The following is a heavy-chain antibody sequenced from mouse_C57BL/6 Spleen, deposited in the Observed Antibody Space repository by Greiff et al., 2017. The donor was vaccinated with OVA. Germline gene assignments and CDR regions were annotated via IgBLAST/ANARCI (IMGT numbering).Heavy chain of an antibody. CDR3: AGGPITAGVATDWDFDV. J-gene: IGHJ1*03. CDR1: GFTFSSYA. Sequence: EVKVEESGGGLVKPGGSLKLSCAASGFTFSSYAMSWVRQTPEKRLEWVATISDGGSYTYYPDNVKGRFTISRDNAKNDLYLQMSHLKSEDTAMYYCAGGPITAGVATDWDFDVWGTGTTVTVSS. CDR2: ISDGGSYT. V-gene: IGHV5-4*03. D-gene: IGHD1-1*01.